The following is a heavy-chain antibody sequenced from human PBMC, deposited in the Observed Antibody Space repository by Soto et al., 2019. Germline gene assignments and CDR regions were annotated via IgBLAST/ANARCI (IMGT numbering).Heavy chain of an antibody. CDR1: GLTFSRYA. V-gene: IGHV3-23*01. CDR3: AKSTMIVVVMGDAFDI. J-gene: IGHJ3*02. D-gene: IGHD3-22*01. Sequence: GGYLRLSCAASGLTFSRYAMSWVRQAPGKGLEWVSAISGSGGSTYYADSVKGRFTISRDNSKNTLYLQMNRLRAEDTAVYYCAKSTMIVVVMGDAFDIWGQGTMVTV. CDR2: ISGSGGST.